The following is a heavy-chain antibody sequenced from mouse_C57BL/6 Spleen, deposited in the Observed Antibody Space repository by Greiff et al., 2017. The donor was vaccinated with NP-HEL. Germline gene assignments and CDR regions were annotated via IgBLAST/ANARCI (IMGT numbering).Heavy chain of an antibody. D-gene: IGHD1-1*01. CDR3: AREGPHYYGSSFDY. J-gene: IGHJ2*01. V-gene: IGHV1-26*01. CDR2: INPNNGGT. CDR1: GYTFTDYY. Sequence: VQLQQSGPELVKPGASVKISCKASGYTFTDYYMNWVKQSHGKSLEWIGDINPNNGGTSYNQKFKGKATLTVDKSSSTAYMELRSLTSEDSAVYYCAREGPHYYGSSFDYWGQGTTLTVSS.